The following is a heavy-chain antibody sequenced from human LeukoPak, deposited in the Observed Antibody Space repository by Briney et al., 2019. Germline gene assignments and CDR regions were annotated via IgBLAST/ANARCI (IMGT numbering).Heavy chain of an antibody. CDR3: AGERGEEYSSGWYKTNYFYN. CDR2: GDYSGGT. D-gene: IGHD6-19*01. Sequence: SETLSLTCTVTGDSFTSVTDYWAWIRQPPGKGLEWIASGDYSGGTYYNPSLESRVAISADMSKNQISLKLTSVTGADTAVYYCAGERGEEYSSGWYKTNYFYNWGQGIRVTVSS. V-gene: IGHV4-39*07. CDR1: GDSFTSVTDY. J-gene: IGHJ4*02.